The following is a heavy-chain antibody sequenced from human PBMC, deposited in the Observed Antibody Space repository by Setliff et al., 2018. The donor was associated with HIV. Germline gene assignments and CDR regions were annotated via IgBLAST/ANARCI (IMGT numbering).Heavy chain of an antibody. J-gene: IGHJ4*02. V-gene: IGHV4-59*08. CDR3: ARHGTWNSQRFHFDY. Sequence: SETLSLTCTVSGGSISTYYWSWIRQPPGKGLEWIGRVYPNGRTTSNPSLNSRLTMSIDTSKNQFSLKLNSVTAADTAVYYCARHGTWNSQRFHFDYWGQGTPVTVSS. D-gene: IGHD1-7*01. CDR1: GGSISTYY. CDR2: VYPNGRT.